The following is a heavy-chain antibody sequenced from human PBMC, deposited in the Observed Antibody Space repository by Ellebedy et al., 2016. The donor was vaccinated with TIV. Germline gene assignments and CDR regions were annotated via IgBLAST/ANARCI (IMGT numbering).Heavy chain of an antibody. CDR1: GFTFSSYW. D-gene: IGHD6-13*01. J-gene: IGHJ4*02. Sequence: GESLKISXAASGFTFSSYWMNWVRRAPGKGLEWVANIKQDGSDKYYVDSVKGRFTISRDNAKNSLFLQMNSLRAEDTAVYYCARAIGAADSFWGQGTLVTVSS. V-gene: IGHV3-7*01. CDR2: IKQDGSDK. CDR3: ARAIGAADSF.